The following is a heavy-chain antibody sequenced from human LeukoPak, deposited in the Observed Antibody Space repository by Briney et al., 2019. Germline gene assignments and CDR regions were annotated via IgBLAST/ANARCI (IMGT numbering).Heavy chain of an antibody. J-gene: IGHJ3*02. CDR1: GFTFSSYD. Sequence: PGGSLRLSCAASGFTFSSYDMHWVRQPTGKGLEWVSAIGTAGDTYYSGSVKGRFTISREKAKNSLYLQMNSLRAGDTAVYYCARESEDDAFDIWGQGTMVTVSS. CDR3: ARESEDDAFDI. V-gene: IGHV3-13*01. CDR2: IGTAGDT.